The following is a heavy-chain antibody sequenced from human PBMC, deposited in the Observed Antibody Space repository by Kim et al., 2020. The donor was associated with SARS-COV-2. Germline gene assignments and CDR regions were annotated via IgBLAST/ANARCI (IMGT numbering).Heavy chain of an antibody. J-gene: IGHJ4*02. D-gene: IGHD2-2*01. CDR2: INHSGST. Sequence: SETLSLTCAVYGGSFSGYYWSWIRQPPGKGLEWIGEINHSGSTNYNPSLKSRVTISVDTSKNQFSLKLSSVTAADTAVYYCARVSAAILLRYFDYWGQGTLVTVSS. CDR3: ARVSAAILLRYFDY. V-gene: IGHV4-34*01. CDR1: GGSFSGYY.